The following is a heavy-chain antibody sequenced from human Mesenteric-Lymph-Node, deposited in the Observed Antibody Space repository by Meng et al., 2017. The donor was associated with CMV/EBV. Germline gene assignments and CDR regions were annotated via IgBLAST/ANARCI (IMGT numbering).Heavy chain of an antibody. CDR1: GFTFSSYS. J-gene: IGHJ4*02. Sequence: AASGFTFSSYSMNWVRQAPGKGLEWVSSISSSSSYIYYADSVKGRFTISRDNAKNSLYLQMNSLRAEDTAVYYCARDSSGTYYNEPYWGQGTLVTVSS. CDR2: ISSSSSYI. CDR3: ARDSSGTYYNEPY. V-gene: IGHV3-21*01. D-gene: IGHD3-10*01.